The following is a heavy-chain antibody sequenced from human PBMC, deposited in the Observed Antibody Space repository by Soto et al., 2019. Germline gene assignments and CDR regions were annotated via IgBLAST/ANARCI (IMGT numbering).Heavy chain of an antibody. D-gene: IGHD5-18*01. Sequence: TLSLTCTVSRVSINSGDYYRSWIRQPPGKGQKCIXYIYHXASTYYNPSLXXGVNISVXXSKTHFSMTLSSATPADKAVYYCARRYGSCFDYWRKGTLVTVYS. CDR1: RVSINSGDYY. CDR2: IYHXAST. CDR3: ARRYGSCFDY. V-gene: IGHV4-30-4*01. J-gene: IGHJ4*02.